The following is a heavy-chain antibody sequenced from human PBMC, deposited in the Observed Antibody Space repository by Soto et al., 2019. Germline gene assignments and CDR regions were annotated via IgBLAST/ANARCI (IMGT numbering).Heavy chain of an antibody. CDR1: GGSISSYY. Sequence: PSETLSLTCTVSGGSISSYYWSWIRQPPGKGLEWIGYIYYSGSTNYNPSLKSRVTISVDTSKNQFSLKLSSVTAADTAVYYCARVWFGGYYYSGMRVCGPGTTVTVSS. CDR3: ARVWFGGYYYSGMRV. D-gene: IGHD3-10*01. J-gene: IGHJ6*02. CDR2: IYYSGST. V-gene: IGHV4-59*01.